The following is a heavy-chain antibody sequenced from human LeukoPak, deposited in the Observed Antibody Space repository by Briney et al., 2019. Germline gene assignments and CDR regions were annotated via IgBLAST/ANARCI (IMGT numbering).Heavy chain of an antibody. CDR2: INPNSGGT. J-gene: IGHJ4*02. CDR1: GYTFTGYY. D-gene: IGHD3-10*01. Sequence: ASVKVSCKASGYTFTGYYMHWVRQAPGQGLEWMGWINPNSGGTNYAQKFQGRVTMTRDTSISTAYMELSRLRSDVTAVYYCAREIYGSGSYSGFDYWGQGTLVTVSS. CDR3: AREIYGSGSYSGFDY. V-gene: IGHV1-2*02.